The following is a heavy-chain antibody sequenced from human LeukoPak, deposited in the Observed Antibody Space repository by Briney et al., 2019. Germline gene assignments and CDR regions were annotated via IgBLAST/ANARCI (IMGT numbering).Heavy chain of an antibody. CDR3: ARGGCSGGSCYSSWFDP. D-gene: IGHD2-15*01. Sequence: GASVKVSCKPSGHSFYDFYIHWARQAPGQGLEWMGWIDPNSGGRNYAQKFQGRVTMTRDTSTSTAYMVLSSLTSDDTAVYYCARGGCSGGSCYSSWFDPWGQGTLVSVSS. V-gene: IGHV1-2*02. J-gene: IGHJ5*02. CDR1: GHSFYDFY. CDR2: IDPNSGGR.